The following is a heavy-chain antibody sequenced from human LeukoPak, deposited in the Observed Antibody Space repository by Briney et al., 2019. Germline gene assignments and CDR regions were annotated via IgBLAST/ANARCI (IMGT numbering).Heavy chain of an antibody. CDR2: INPDGSNM. Sequence: GGSLRLSCAASGFSFSSYWMSWVRQAPGKGLEGVANINPDGSNMLYVDSVKGRFTISRDNAKNSLYLQMNNLRAEDTAVYFCVSGFLQWLYWGQGTLVTVSS. CDR3: VSGFLQWLY. V-gene: IGHV3-7*01. J-gene: IGHJ4*02. D-gene: IGHD3-3*01. CDR1: GFSFSSYW.